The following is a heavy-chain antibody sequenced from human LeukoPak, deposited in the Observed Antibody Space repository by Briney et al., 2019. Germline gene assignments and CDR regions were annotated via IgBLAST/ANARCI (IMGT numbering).Heavy chain of an antibody. D-gene: IGHD6-13*01. J-gene: IGHJ6*03. CDR2: ISSSSSYI. CDR1: GFTFSSYS. V-gene: IGHV3-21*01. CDR3: ASKYSSIWSKFGVYYMDV. Sequence: GGSLRLSCAASGFTFSSYSMNWVRQAPGMGLEWVSSISSSSSYIYYADSVKGRFTISRDNAKNSLYLQMNSLRAEDTAVYYCASKYSSIWSKFGVYYMDVWGKGTTVTVSS.